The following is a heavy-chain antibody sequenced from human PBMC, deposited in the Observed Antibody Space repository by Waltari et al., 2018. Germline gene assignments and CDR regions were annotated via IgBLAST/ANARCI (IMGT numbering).Heavy chain of an antibody. V-gene: IGHV4-39*07. CDR1: GGAISSSIYY. CDR2: IYYSDYT. J-gene: IGHJ4*02. CDR3: ARDPAPSDYFDS. Sequence: QLQLQESGPGLVRPSETLSLTCTVSGGAISSSIYYWGWIRQPPGKGLEWIGNIYYSDYTYFNPSLKGRVTISSDTSRNQFSLTLTSVTAADTAVYYCARDPAPSDYFDSWGQGTLVTVSS. D-gene: IGHD6-6*01.